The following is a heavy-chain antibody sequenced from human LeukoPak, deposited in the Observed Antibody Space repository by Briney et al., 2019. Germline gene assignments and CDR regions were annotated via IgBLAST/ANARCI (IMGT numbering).Heavy chain of an antibody. CDR3: VIAAAGTAYYFDY. CDR2: IIPIFGTA. Sequence: SVRVSCKASGGTFSSYAISWVRQAPGQGLEWMGGIIPIFGTANYAQKFQGRVTITADESTSTAYMELSSLRSEDTAVYYCVIAAAGTAYYFDYWGQGTLVTASS. D-gene: IGHD6-13*01. V-gene: IGHV1-69*13. CDR1: GGTFSSYA. J-gene: IGHJ4*02.